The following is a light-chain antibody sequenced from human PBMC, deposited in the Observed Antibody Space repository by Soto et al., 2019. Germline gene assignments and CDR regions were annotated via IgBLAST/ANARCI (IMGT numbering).Light chain of an antibody. CDR3: GSWDSSLSAYV. CDR1: SSNIGGNS. Sequence: SALTQPPSVSAAPGQKVTISCSGSSSNIGGNSVFWCQQLPGTAPTLLIYDDNKRPSGIPDRFSGSKSGTSATLGITGFQTGDEADYYCGSWDSSLSAYVFGTGTKVTVL. J-gene: IGLJ1*01. V-gene: IGLV1-51*01. CDR2: DDN.